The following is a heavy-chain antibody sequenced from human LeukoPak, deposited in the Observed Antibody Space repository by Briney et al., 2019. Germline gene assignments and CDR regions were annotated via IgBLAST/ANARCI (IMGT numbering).Heavy chain of an antibody. CDR3: ARDFDY. J-gene: IGHJ4*02. Sequence: SETLSLTCTVSGGSISSGSYYWSWIRQPAGKGLEWIGRIYTSGSTNYNPSLKSRVTTSVDTSKNQFSLKLSSVTAADTAVYYCARDFDYWGQGTLVTVSS. V-gene: IGHV4-61*02. CDR2: IYTSGST. CDR1: GGSISSGSYY.